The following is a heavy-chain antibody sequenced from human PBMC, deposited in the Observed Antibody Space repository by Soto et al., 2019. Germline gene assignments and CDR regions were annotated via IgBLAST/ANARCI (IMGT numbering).Heavy chain of an antibody. CDR3: ARGQWLLGFDY. V-gene: IGHV1-46*01. Sequence: ASVKVSCKASGYTLSSYYMHWVRQAPGQVLEWMGIINPSCGSTSYAQKFQGRVTLTRDTSTRPVYMELSSLSSEDTAVYYRARGQWLLGFDYWGQGTLVTVSS. CDR1: GYTLSSYY. J-gene: IGHJ4*02. CDR2: INPSCGST. D-gene: IGHD6-19*01.